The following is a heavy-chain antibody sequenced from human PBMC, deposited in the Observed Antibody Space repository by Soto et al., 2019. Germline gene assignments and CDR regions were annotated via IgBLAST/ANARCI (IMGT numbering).Heavy chain of an antibody. J-gene: IGHJ5*02. Sequence: ASVKVSCKASGYTFTSYAMHWGRQAPGQRLEWMGWINAGNGNTKYSQKFQGRVTITRDTSASTAYMELSSLRSEDTAVYYCARDKETALKSWGAPVDPWGQGTLVTVSS. V-gene: IGHV1-3*01. D-gene: IGHD3-16*01. CDR3: ARDKETALKSWGAPVDP. CDR1: GYTFTSYA. CDR2: INAGNGNT.